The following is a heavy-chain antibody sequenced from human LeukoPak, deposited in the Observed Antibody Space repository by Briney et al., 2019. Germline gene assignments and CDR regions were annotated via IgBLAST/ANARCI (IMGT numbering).Heavy chain of an antibody. CDR2: IYYSGST. J-gene: IGHJ5*02. Sequence: PSETLSLTSTVSGGSISGYYWSWIRQPPGKGLEWIGYIYYSGSTNYNPSLKSRVTISVDTSKNQFSLKLSSVTAADTAVYYCAREDDSGDITNDWFHLWGQGTLVTVSS. D-gene: IGHD2-8*01. V-gene: IGHV4-59*01. CDR3: AREDDSGDITNDWFHL. CDR1: GGSISGYY.